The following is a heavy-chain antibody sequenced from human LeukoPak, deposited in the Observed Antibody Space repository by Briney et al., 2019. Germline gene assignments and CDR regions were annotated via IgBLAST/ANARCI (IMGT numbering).Heavy chain of an antibody. J-gene: IGHJ4*02. V-gene: IGHV3-23*01. Sequence: GGSLRLSCAASGFTFVSNAMSWVRQAPGKGLEWVSAISGSGDRTHYADSVKGRFTVSRDTSKSTLFLQMNSLRAEDTAVYYCAKLLRGVVVPYFDYWGQGTLVTVSS. CDR3: AKLLRGVVVPYFDY. CDR2: ISGSGDRT. CDR1: GFTFVSNA. D-gene: IGHD3-10*01.